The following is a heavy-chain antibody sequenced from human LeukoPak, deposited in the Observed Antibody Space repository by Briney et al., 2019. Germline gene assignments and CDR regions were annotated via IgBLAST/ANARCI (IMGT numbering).Heavy chain of an antibody. CDR1: GGTFSSYA. D-gene: IGHD3-22*01. CDR3: ARAYDSSGYYYSNGAFDI. CDR2: IIPILGIA. J-gene: IGHJ3*02. V-gene: IGHV1-69*04. Sequence: GASVKVSCKASGGTFSSYAISWVRQAPGQGLEWMGRIIPILGIANYAQKFQGRVTITADKSTSTAYMELSSLRSEDTAVYYCARAYDSSGYYYSNGAFDIWGQGTMVTVSS.